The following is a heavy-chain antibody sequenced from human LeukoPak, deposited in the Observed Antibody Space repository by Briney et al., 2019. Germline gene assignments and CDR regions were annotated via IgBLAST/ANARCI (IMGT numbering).Heavy chain of an antibody. V-gene: IGHV3-23*01. J-gene: IGHJ4*02. Sequence: GGSLRLSCAASGFTFSSYAMSWVRQAPGKGLEWVSAISGSGGSTYYADSVKGRSTISRDNSKNTLYLQMNSLRAEDTAVYYCAKGRPHYYDSSGYYYFDYWGQGTLVTVSS. CDR3: AKGRPHYYDSSGYYYFDY. D-gene: IGHD3-22*01. CDR2: ISGSGGST. CDR1: GFTFSSYA.